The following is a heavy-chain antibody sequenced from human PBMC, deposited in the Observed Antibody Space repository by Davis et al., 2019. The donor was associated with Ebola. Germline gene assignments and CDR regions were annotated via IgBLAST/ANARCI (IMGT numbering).Heavy chain of an antibody. CDR1: GGSFSGYY. Sequence: MPSETLSLTCAVYGGSFSGYYWSWTRQPPGKGLEWIGEINHSGSTNYNPSLKSRVTISVDTSKNQFSLKLSSVTAADTAVYYCARVDYYGSGSLDYWGQGTLVTVSS. CDR2: INHSGST. CDR3: ARVDYYGSGSLDY. J-gene: IGHJ4*02. V-gene: IGHV4-34*01. D-gene: IGHD3-10*01.